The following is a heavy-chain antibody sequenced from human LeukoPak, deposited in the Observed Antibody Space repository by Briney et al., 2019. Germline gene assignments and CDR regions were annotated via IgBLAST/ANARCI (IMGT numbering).Heavy chain of an antibody. CDR2: MNPNSGNT. V-gene: IGHV1-8*01. CDR3: AIRYGSGEKYYYYYMDV. Sequence: ASVKVSCKASGYTFTSYDINWVRQATGQGLEWMGWMNPNSGNTGYAQKFQGRVTMTRNTSISTAYMELSSLRSEDTAVYYCAIRYGSGEKYYYYYMDVWGKGTTVTVSS. J-gene: IGHJ6*03. CDR1: GYTFTSYD. D-gene: IGHD3-10*01.